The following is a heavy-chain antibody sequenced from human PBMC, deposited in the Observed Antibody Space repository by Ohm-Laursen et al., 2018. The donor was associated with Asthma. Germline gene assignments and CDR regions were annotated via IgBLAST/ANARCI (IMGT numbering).Heavy chain of an antibody. CDR1: GFTFSSYG. Sequence: SLRLSCSASGFTFSSYGMHWVRQAPGKGLEWVAVIWYDGSNKYYADSVKGRFTISRDNSKNTLYLQMNRLRAEDTAVYYCARELTGDSAFDYWGQGTLVTVPS. CDR3: ARELTGDSAFDY. V-gene: IGHV3-33*01. D-gene: IGHD3-9*01. CDR2: IWYDGSNK. J-gene: IGHJ4*02.